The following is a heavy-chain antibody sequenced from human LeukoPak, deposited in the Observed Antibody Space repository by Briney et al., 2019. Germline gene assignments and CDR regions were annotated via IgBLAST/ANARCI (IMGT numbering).Heavy chain of an antibody. D-gene: IGHD3-9*01. CDR1: GFTFSSYS. CDR2: ISSSSSYI. CDR3: ARDAPLLYYDILTGYTTEFDY. J-gene: IGHJ4*02. Sequence: GGSLRLSCSASGFTFSSYSMNWVRQAPGKGLEWVSSISSSSSYIYYADSVKGRFTISRDNAKNSLYLQMNSLRAEDTAVYYCARDAPLLYYDILTGYTTEFDYWGQGTLVTVSS. V-gene: IGHV3-21*01.